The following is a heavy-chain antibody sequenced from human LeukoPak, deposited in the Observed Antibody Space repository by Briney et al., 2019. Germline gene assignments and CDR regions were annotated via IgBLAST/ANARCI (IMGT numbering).Heavy chain of an antibody. D-gene: IGHD2-21*01. J-gene: IGHJ6*02. V-gene: IGHV3-48*04. CDR1: GFNFSLYS. CDR3: AKLFQRIYNGMDV. Sequence: GGSLRLSCAASGFNFSLYSMNWVRQAPGKGLEWISYISGSGSAIYYADSVKGRFTISRDNAKNSHYLQMNSLRAEDTAVYYCAKLFQRIYNGMDVWGQGTTVTVSS. CDR2: ISGSGSAI.